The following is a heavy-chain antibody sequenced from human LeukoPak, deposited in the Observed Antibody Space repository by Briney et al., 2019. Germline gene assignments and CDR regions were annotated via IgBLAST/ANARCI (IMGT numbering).Heavy chain of an antibody. J-gene: IGHJ5*02. V-gene: IGHV3-30*04. CDR2: ISYDGSNK. CDR1: GFTFSSYA. Sequence: GRSLRLSCAASGFTFSSYAMNWVRQAPGKGLEWVAVISYDGSNKYYADSVKGRFSISRDNSKNTLYLQMNGLRAEDTAVYYCARDMIVVVISNWFDPWGQGTLVTVSS. CDR3: ARDMIVVVISNWFDP. D-gene: IGHD3-22*01.